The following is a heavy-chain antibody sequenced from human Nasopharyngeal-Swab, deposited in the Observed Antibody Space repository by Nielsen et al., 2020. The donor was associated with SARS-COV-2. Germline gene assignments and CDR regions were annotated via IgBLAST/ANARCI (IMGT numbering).Heavy chain of an antibody. CDR2: ISGSGGST. D-gene: IGHD6-13*01. CDR3: AKDPAAGNLDY. J-gene: IGHJ4*02. V-gene: IGHV3-23*01. Sequence: GESLKISCAASGFTFSSYAMSWVRQASGKGLEWVSAISGSGGSTYYADSVKGRFTISRDNSKNTLYLQMNSLRAEDTAVYYCAKDPAAGNLDYWGQGTLVTVSS. CDR1: GFTFSSYA.